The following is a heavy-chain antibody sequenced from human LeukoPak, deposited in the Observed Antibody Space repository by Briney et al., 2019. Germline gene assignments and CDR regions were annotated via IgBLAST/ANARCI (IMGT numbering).Heavy chain of an antibody. J-gene: IGHJ6*03. Sequence: GGSLRLSCAASGCTFSDYYMSWIRQAPGKGLEWVSYVSSSGSTIYYADSVKGRFTICTDNAKTSLYLQMNGLRAEDTAVYYCARRSGIAARELDYYMDVWGKGTTVTVSS. CDR2: VSSSGSTI. CDR1: GCTFSDYY. V-gene: IGHV3-11*04. CDR3: ARRSGIAARELDYYMDV. D-gene: IGHD6-25*01.